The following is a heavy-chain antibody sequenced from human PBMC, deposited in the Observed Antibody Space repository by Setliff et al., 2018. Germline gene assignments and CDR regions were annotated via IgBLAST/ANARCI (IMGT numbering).Heavy chain of an antibody. V-gene: IGHV3-48*03. J-gene: IGHJ4*02. CDR1: RSTFSGDD. CDR2: INTGDDII. Sequence: GGSLRLSCAGSRSTFSGDDMNWVRQAPGKGLEWISYINTGDDIIYYAPSVKGRFTISRDNAKNSLFLQMNSLRADDTAVYYCVRDSPIRLGVLHSWGQGTLVTVSS. D-gene: IGHD2-8*02. CDR3: VRDSPIRLGVLHS.